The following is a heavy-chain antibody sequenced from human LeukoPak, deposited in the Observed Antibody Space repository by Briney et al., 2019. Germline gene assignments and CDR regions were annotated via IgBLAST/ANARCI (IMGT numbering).Heavy chain of an antibody. CDR1: GGSISNYY. Sequence: SETLSLTCTVSGGSISNYYWIWIRQPPGQGLEWIGHIYYSGSTNYNPSLKSRVTISVDTSKSQFSLKLSSVTAADTAVYYCARMVESTVTIAFENWFDPWGQGTLVTVSS. CDR2: IYYSGST. V-gene: IGHV4-59*01. J-gene: IGHJ5*02. D-gene: IGHD4-11*01. CDR3: ARMVESTVTIAFENWFDP.